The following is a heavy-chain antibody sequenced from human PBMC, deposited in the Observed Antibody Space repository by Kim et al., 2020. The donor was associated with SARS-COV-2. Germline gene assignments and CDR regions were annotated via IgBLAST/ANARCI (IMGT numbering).Heavy chain of an antibody. D-gene: IGHD3-10*01. J-gene: IGHJ5*01. Sequence: GGSLRLSCAGSGFNFTDYAMHWVRQSPGKGLEWVSGITWNSGTLGYGDSVKGRFTISRENSKCSHYGHMDSRREEDTALSCCAKAYGDAWMVYYLDSWG. CDR1: GFNFTDYA. CDR3: AKAYGDAWMVYYLDS. CDR2: ITWNSGTL. V-gene: IGHV3-9*01.